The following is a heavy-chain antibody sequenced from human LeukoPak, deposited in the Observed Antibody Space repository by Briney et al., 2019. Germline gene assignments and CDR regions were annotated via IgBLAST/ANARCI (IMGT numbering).Heavy chain of an antibody. CDR3: ARGPHIVLMVYAKGFDP. V-gene: IGHV4-4*02. D-gene: IGHD2-8*01. J-gene: IGHJ5*02. Sequence: SGTLSLTCAVSGGSISSSNWWSWVRQPPGKGLEWIGEIYHSGSTNYNPSLKSRVTISVDRSKNQFSLKLSSVTAADTAVYYCARGPHIVLMVYAKGFDPWGQGTLVTVSS. CDR2: IYHSGST. CDR1: GGSISSSNW.